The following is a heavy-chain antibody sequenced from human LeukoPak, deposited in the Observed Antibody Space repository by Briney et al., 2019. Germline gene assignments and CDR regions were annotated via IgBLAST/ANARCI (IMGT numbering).Heavy chain of an antibody. CDR3: ATSARTYIGSSLDY. Sequence: PGGSLRLSCAASGFTFSTYWMHWVRQDPGKGLVWVSRISSDASITSCANPVKGRFTISRDNAKNTLYLQMNSLRAEDTALYYCATSARTYIGSSLDYWGQGTLVTVSS. D-gene: IGHD2-15*01. J-gene: IGHJ4*02. CDR2: ISSDASIT. V-gene: IGHV3-74*01. CDR1: GFTFSTYW.